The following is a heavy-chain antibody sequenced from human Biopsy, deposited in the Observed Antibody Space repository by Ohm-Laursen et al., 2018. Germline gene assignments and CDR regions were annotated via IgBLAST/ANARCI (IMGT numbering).Heavy chain of an antibody. CDR1: GDSISSYY. CDR3: ARDRGFYSDRTVPGYFDL. D-gene: IGHD3-22*01. CDR2: VYYTGST. V-gene: IGHV4-59*01. J-gene: IGHJ2*01. Sequence: TLSLTCTVSGDSISSYYWSWVRQPPGKGLEWIGYVYYTGSTDYNPSLQSRVTISVDTSKNHFSLRLRSVTPADTAIYYCARDRGFYSDRTVPGYFDLWGRGTLVTVSS.